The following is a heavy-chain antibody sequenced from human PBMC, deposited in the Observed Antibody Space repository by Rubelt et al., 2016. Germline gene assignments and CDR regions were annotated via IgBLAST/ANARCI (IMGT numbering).Heavy chain of an antibody. V-gene: IGHV3-23*01. CDR3: ASHRRIAVADSAFDY. Sequence: EVQLLESGGGLVQPGGSLRLSCAASGFTFSSYAMSWVRQAPGKGLEWVSGISGSGGSTNCAESVKGRFTISRDNSKNTLYLQMNSLRAEDTAVYYCASHRRIAVADSAFDYWGQGTLVTVSS. D-gene: IGHD6-19*01. CDR1: GFTFSSYA. J-gene: IGHJ4*02. CDR2: ISGSGGST.